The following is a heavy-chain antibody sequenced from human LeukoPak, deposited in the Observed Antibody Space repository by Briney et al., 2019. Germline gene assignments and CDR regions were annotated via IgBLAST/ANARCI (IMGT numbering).Heavy chain of an antibody. Sequence: ASVKVSCKASGYTFTGYYMHWVRQAPGQGLEWMGWINPNSGGTNYAQKFQGWVTMTRDTSISTAYMALGSLTSDDTAIYYCTTEHYRGSGTLAYWGQGTLVTVSS. CDR1: GYTFTGYY. D-gene: IGHD3-10*01. CDR3: TTEHYRGSGTLAY. CDR2: INPNSGGT. V-gene: IGHV1-2*04. J-gene: IGHJ4*02.